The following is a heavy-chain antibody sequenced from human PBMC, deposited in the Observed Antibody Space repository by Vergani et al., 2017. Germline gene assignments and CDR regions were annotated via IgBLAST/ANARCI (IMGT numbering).Heavy chain of an antibody. CDR3: ARVGTSSNRDYFDD. D-gene: IGHD2-2*01. Sequence: QVQLVQSGAEVKKPGASVKVSCKASGYTFTDYFMHWVRQAPGQGLEWMGWINPNSGGTNYAQTFQGRVTMTRDTSISTAYMALSNLRSDDTAVYYCARVGTSSNRDYFDDWGQGTLVTVSS. CDR2: INPNSGGT. J-gene: IGHJ4*02. V-gene: IGHV1-2*02. CDR1: GYTFTDYF.